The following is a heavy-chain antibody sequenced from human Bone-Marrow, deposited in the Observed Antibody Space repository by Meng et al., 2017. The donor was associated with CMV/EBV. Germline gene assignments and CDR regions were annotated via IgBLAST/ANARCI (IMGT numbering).Heavy chain of an antibody. CDR2: IIPIFGTA. CDR3: ARGLMVGGYSYGSYYYYGMDV. D-gene: IGHD5-18*01. Sequence: SVKVSCKASGYTFTSYGISWVRQAPGQGLEWMGGIIPIFGTANYAQKFQGRVTITTDESTSTAYMELSSLRSEDTAVYYCARGLMVGGYSYGSYYYYGMDVWGQGTTVTVSS. CDR1: GYTFTSYG. J-gene: IGHJ6*02. V-gene: IGHV1-69*05.